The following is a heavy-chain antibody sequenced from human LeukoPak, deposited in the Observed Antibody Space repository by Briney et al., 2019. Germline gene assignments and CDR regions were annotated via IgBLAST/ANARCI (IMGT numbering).Heavy chain of an antibody. CDR3: ARAYQPLGGLSFPDS. Sequence: GASVKVSCKASGYTFSSYGMNWMRQAPGQGLEWMGWINTNTGNPAYAQGFTGRFVFSLDTSVSTAYLQISSLKAEDTAVYYCARAYQPLGGLSFPDSWGQGTLVTVSS. V-gene: IGHV7-4-1*02. D-gene: IGHD3-16*02. CDR1: GYTFSSYG. CDR2: INTNTGNP. J-gene: IGHJ5*01.